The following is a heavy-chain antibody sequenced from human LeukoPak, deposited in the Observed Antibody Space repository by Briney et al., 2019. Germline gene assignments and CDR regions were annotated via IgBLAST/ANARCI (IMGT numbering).Heavy chain of an antibody. Sequence: KVSCKTXGGTFRSHIFSWVRQAPGQGLEWMGKITPIIDSAKYSQKFRDRLTITGDSSTGTAFMELSSLTPEDTALYYCTRVNLRGSQYNWFNPWGQGTLVIVSS. CDR1: GGTFRSHI. D-gene: IGHD1-26*01. CDR2: ITPIIDSA. V-gene: IGHV1-69*08. J-gene: IGHJ5*02. CDR3: TRVNLRGSQYNWFNP.